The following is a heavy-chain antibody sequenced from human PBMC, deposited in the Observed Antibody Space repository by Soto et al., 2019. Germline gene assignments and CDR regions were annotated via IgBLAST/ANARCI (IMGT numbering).Heavy chain of an antibody. CDR2: INAGNGNT. J-gene: IGHJ4*02. Sequence: GASVKVSCKASGYTFTSYAMRWVRQAPGQRLEWMGWINAGNGNTKYSQKFQGRVTITRDTSASTAYMELSSLRSEDTAVYYCARGSDSSGYYYPVGYFDYWGQGTLVTVSS. CDR3: ARGSDSSGYYYPVGYFDY. V-gene: IGHV1-3*01. CDR1: GYTFTSYA. D-gene: IGHD3-22*01.